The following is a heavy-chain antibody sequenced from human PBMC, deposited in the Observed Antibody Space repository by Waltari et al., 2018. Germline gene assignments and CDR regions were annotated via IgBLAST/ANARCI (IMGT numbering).Heavy chain of an antibody. CDR2: INPSGGST. V-gene: IGHV1-46*01. CDR1: EYPFTSSY. J-gene: IGHJ6*02. CDR3: ARDTGALWMDV. D-gene: IGHD2-21*01. Sequence: QVQLVQSGAEVKKPGASVKISCKTSEYPFTSSYIHWVRQAPGQGLEWMGIINPSGGSTIYAQKFQGRVTMTRDTSTSTVYMELSSLRSEDTAVYHCARDTGALWMDVWGQGTTVTVSS.